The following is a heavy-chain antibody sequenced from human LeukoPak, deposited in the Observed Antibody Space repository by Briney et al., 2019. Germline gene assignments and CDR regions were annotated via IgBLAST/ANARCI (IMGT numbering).Heavy chain of an antibody. V-gene: IGHV1-2*02. CDR2: INPNSGGT. CDR1: GYTFTGYY. D-gene: IGHD6-19*01. CDR3: ARGRSIAVAGNWFDP. Sequence: ASVKVSCKASGYTFTGYYMHWVRQAPGQGLEWMGWINPNSGGTNYAQKFQGRVTMTRDTSISTAYMELSRLRSDDTAVHYCARGRSIAVAGNWFDPWGQGTLVTVSS. J-gene: IGHJ5*02.